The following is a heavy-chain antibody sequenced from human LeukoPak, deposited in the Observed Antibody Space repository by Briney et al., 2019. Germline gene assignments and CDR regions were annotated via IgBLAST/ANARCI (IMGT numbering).Heavy chain of an antibody. V-gene: IGHV3-21*01. CDR2: ISSNSAYI. CDR3: ARGCYGDHG. D-gene: IGHD4-17*01. J-gene: IGHJ4*02. Sequence: NPGGSLRLSCATSGFTFSTYSMNWVRQAPGKGLEWVSSISSNSAYIYYADSVKGRFTISRDNAQNSLYLQMNSLRADDTAVYYCARGCYGDHGWGQGTLVTVSS. CDR1: GFTFSTYS.